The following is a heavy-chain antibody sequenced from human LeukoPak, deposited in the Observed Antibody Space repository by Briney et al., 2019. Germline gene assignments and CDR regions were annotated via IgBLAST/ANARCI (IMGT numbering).Heavy chain of an antibody. J-gene: IGHJ6*04. CDR2: IIPIFGTA. CDR1: GYTFTSYG. CDR3: ARDLWLWFGELFPV. Sequence: ASVKVSCKASGYTFTSYGISWVRQAPGQGLEWMGGIIPIFGTANYAQKFQGRVTITADESTSTAYMELSSLRSEDTAVYYCARDLWLWFGELFPVWGKGTTVTVSS. D-gene: IGHD3-10*01. V-gene: IGHV1-69*13.